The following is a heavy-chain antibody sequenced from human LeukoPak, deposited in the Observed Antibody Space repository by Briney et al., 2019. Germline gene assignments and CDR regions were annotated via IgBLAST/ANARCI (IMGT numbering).Heavy chain of an antibody. D-gene: IGHD5-18*01. CDR2: IYYSGST. V-gene: IGHV4-30-4*08. CDR3: ARAALQLWLHPDY. CDR1: GGSISSGDYY. J-gene: IGHJ4*02. Sequence: PQTMSLTCTVSGGSISSGDYYWSWIRQPPGKGLEWIGYIYYSGSTYYNPSLKSRVTISVDTSKNQFSLKLSSVTAAVTAVYYCARAALQLWLHPDYWGQGTLVTVSS.